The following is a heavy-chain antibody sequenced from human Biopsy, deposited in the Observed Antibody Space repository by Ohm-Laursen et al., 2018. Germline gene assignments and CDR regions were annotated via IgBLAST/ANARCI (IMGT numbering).Heavy chain of an antibody. CDR3: ARLTGDYIWGNWRINHDPFDI. CDR1: GGSITTYY. Sequence: SDTLSLTCTVSGGSITTYYWSWIRQTPGKGLEWIGEVSHSGSTNYNPSLKSRVTISVDTSKNQFSLNLSSVTAADTAVYYCARLTGDYIWGNWRINHDPFDIWDQGTSVTVSS. J-gene: IGHJ3*02. CDR2: VSHSGST. V-gene: IGHV4-34*01. D-gene: IGHD3-16*01.